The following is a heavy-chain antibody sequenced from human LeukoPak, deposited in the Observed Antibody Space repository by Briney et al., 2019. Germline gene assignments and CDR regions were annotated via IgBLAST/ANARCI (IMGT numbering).Heavy chain of an antibody. V-gene: IGHV3-23*01. CDR2: ISGSGSST. J-gene: IGHJ4*02. CDR3: AKDFSGYDTCDY. D-gene: IGHD5-12*01. Sequence: PGGSLRLSCAASGFTFSSYTMSWVRQAPGKGLEWVSAISGSGSSTYYADSVKGRFTISRDNSKNTLYLQMNGLRAEDTAVYYCAKDFSGYDTCDYWGQGTLVTVSS. CDR1: GFTFSSYT.